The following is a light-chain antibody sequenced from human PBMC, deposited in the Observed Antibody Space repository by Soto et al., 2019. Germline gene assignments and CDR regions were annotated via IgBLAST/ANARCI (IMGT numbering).Light chain of an antibody. CDR3: CSYAGSNTWV. CDR2: QVN. J-gene: IGLJ3*02. CDR1: NGDVGAYDY. Sequence: QSVLTQPASVSGSPGQSITISCTGTNGDVGAYDYVSWYQQHPGKAPKLMISQVNNRPSGVSNRCSGSKFGNTASLTVSGLQAEDEADYYCCSYAGSNTWVFGGGTKVTVL. V-gene: IGLV2-14*01.